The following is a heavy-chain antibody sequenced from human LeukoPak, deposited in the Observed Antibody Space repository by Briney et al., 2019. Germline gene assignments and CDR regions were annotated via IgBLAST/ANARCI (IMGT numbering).Heavy chain of an antibody. J-gene: IGHJ5*02. Sequence: GGSLRLSCAASGFTFSSYEMNWVRQVPGKGLEWVSYIGSSGSAIDYADSVKGRFTIYRDNAKNSLYLQMTSLSGEDTAVYYCARVGYDWNLFAAWGEGTLVTVS. CDR3: ARVGYDWNLFAA. D-gene: IGHD1-20*01. CDR2: IGSSGSAI. V-gene: IGHV3-48*03. CDR1: GFTFSSYE.